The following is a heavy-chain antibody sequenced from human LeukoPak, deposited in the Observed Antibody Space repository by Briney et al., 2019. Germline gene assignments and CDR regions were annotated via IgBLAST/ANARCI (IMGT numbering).Heavy chain of an antibody. D-gene: IGHD2-2*01. J-gene: IGHJ6*03. CDR2: ISAYNGNT. Sequence: ASVKVSCKASGYTFTSYGISWVRQAPGQGLEWMVWISAYNGNTNYAQKLQGRVTMTTDTSTSTAYMELRSLRSDDTAVYYCARVPPYCSSTSCYSYYMDVWGKGTTVTVSS. V-gene: IGHV1-18*01. CDR3: ARVPPYCSSTSCYSYYMDV. CDR1: GYTFTSYG.